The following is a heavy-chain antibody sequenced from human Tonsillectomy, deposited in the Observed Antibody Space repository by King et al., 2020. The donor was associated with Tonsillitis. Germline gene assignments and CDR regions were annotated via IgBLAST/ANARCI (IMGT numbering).Heavy chain of an antibody. CDR1: GFTFTSYF. J-gene: IGHJ5*02. CDR2: INPRDGST. V-gene: IGHV1-46*03. D-gene: IGHD4-23*01. CDR3: TSTAPSTMVTAPFGT. Sequence: VQLVESGAEVKKPGASVKISCKASGFTFTSYFMHWVRQAPGQGLEWVGVINPRDGSTNFAQKFQGGFTMTRDTSTSSVHMELSSMRYDDSAVYYCTSTAPSTMVTAPFGTWGQGTLVTVSS.